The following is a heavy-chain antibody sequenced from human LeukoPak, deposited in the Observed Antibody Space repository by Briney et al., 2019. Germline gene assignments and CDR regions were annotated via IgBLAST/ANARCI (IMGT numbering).Heavy chain of an antibody. J-gene: IGHJ5*02. D-gene: IGHD3-9*01. CDR3: ARQAYDILTGYYLPGGFDP. CDR1: GYSFTSYW. V-gene: IGHV5-51*01. Sequence: PGESLKISCKGSGYSFTSYWIGWVRQMPGKGLEWMGIIYPGDSDTRYSPSFQGQVTISADKSISTAYLQWSSLKASDTAMYYCARQAYDILTGYYLPGGFDPWGQGTLVTVSS. CDR2: IYPGDSDT.